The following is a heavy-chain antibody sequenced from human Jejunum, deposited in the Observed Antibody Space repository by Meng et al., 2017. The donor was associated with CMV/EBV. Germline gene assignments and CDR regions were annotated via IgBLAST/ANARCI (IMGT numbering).Heavy chain of an antibody. J-gene: IGHJ4*02. CDR2: IIAVLRTP. V-gene: IGHV1-69*12. CDR3: ARGFTNGWQPFDF. CDR1: GGVFNNYA. D-gene: IGHD2-8*01. Sequence: QGQLLQSGAEVKSPGSSVRLSCKSSGGVFNNYALTWVRQAPGQGLEWMGGIIAVLRTPNYAPKFQGRLTITADASTDTTYMELSSLTSEDTAVYFCARGFTNGWQPFDFWGQGTLVTASS.